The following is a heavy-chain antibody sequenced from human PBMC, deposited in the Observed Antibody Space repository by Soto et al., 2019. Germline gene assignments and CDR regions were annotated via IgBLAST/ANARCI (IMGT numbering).Heavy chain of an antibody. V-gene: IGHV1-3*01. CDR1: A. J-gene: IGHJ3*01. CDR2: INAGNGNT. D-gene: IGHD3-22*01. CDR3: ARVGAVHGLFAAFEF. Sequence: ARRWVHQETGQRLEWIGWINAGNGNTKSSQKFQGRVTITADESTSTAYMELSSLRSEDTAVYYCARVGAVHGLFAAFEFGVQGAMVTVFS.